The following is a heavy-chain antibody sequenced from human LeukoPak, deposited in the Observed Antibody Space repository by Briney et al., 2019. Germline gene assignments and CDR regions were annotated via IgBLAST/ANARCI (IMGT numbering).Heavy chain of an antibody. V-gene: IGHV3-23*01. CDR1: GFTFNNYA. D-gene: IGHD4-17*01. J-gene: IGHJ4*02. Sequence: GGSLRLSCAASGFTFNNYAMNWVRQAPGKGLEWVPSISGGGETTYYADSAKGRFTISRDSSQNTLYLQMNSLRAEDTAVYYCARDYADYVGYFFFDYWGQGTLVTVSS. CDR3: ARDYADYVGYFFFDY. CDR2: ISGGGETT.